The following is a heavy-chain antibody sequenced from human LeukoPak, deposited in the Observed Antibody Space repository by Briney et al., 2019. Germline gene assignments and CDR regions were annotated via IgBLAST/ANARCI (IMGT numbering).Heavy chain of an antibody. D-gene: IGHD6-19*01. CDR1: GFTFSISA. J-gene: IGHJ4*02. Sequence: GGSLRLSCSPSGFTFSISAMHWVRQAPGKGLEWVAVISHDESNIYYADSVKGRFTISRDNSKNTLYLQMHSLRAEDTAVYYCARESVAGIGQRAYYFDYWGQGTLVTVSS. CDR2: ISHDESNI. CDR3: ARESVAGIGQRAYYFDY. V-gene: IGHV3-30-3*01.